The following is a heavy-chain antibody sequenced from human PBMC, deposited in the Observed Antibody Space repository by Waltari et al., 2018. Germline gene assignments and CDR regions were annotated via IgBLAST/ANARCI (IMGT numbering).Heavy chain of an antibody. CDR3: ANIGYSRGGFDY. Sequence: QLQLQESGPGLVKTSETLSLTCTVSGGSISSSSYYWGWIRQPPGKGLEWIGSIYYSGSTYYNPSLKSRVTISVDTSKNQFSLKLSSVTAADTAVYYCANIGYSRGGFDYWGQGTLVTVSS. V-gene: IGHV4-39*01. J-gene: IGHJ4*02. CDR1: GGSISSSSYY. CDR2: IYYSGST. D-gene: IGHD5-18*01.